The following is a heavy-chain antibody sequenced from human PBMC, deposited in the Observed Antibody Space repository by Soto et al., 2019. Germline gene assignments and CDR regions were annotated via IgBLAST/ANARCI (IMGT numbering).Heavy chain of an antibody. Sequence: HPGGSLRLSCVAPGFNFKKFAMAWVRQAPGEGLEWVSGISCCGGSTSYADSVKGRFSIARDDSKNTLSLQMSSLRVEDTAQYYCAKADGEQWLVPHLDNWGQGTLVTVSS. D-gene: IGHD6-19*01. J-gene: IGHJ4*02. CDR3: AKADGEQWLVPHLDN. CDR2: ISCCGGST. V-gene: IGHV3-23*01. CDR1: GFNFKKFA.